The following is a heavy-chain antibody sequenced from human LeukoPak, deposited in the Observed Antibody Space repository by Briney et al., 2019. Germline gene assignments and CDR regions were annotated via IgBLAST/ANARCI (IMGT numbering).Heavy chain of an antibody. V-gene: IGHV3-21*06. J-gene: IGHJ4*02. CDR3: ARDHYYAFDY. Sequence: GGSLRLSCAASGFTFSDYAMTWVRQAPGKGLEWVSSISGSSSFIYYTYSVQGRFTVSRGTAKSSQYLQMNSLRDEDTAVYYCARDHYYAFDYWGQGTLVTVSS. CDR1: GFTFSDYA. D-gene: IGHD3-3*01. CDR2: ISGSSSFI.